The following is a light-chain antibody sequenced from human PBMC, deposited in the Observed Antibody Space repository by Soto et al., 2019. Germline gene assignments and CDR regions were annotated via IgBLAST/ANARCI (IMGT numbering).Light chain of an antibody. Sequence: VVTESSSTLSLSPGGGGTLFSWVSQNVAEHLAWYQQKPGQSSRLLIYDASKRSCGVPARFSGSGSGTDFTLTITTLEPEDFAVYFCKQRANWRPVTFGQGTKVDIK. CDR3: KQRANWRPVT. J-gene: IGKJ1*01. CDR2: DAS. CDR1: QNVAEH. V-gene: IGKV3-11*01.